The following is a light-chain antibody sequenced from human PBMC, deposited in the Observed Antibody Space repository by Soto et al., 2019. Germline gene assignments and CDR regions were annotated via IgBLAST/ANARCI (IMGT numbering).Light chain of an antibody. CDR3: QQYNSFWT. CDR2: KAS. J-gene: IGKJ1*01. Sequence: IQLTKSPPTLSASVGDRVTITCRASQSISSWLAWYQQKPGKAPKLLIYKASSLESGVPSRFSGSGSGTEFTLTISSLQPDDFATYYCQQYNSFWTFGQGTKVDIK. V-gene: IGKV1-5*03. CDR1: QSISSW.